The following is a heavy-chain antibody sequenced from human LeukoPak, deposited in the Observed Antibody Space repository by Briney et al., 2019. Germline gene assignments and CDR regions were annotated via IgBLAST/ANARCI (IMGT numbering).Heavy chain of an antibody. CDR1: GFTFSNAW. CDR2: ISYDGSNK. J-gene: IGHJ4*02. CDR3: ARDRWVAGTSYYFDY. Sequence: GGSLRLSCAASGFTFSNAWMSWVRQAPGMGLEWVAVISYDGSNKYYADSVKGRFTISRDNSKNTLSLQMNSLRAEDTAVYYCARDRWVAGTSYYFDYWGQGTLVTVSS. D-gene: IGHD6-19*01. V-gene: IGHV3-30-3*01.